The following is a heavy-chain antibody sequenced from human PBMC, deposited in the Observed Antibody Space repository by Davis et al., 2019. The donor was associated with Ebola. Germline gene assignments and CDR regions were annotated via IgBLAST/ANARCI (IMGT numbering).Heavy chain of an antibody. CDR1: GFTVRTYF. CDR2: IQSGGGT. V-gene: IGHV3-66*01. J-gene: IGHJ5*02. D-gene: IGHD3-10*01. CDR3: ARSNVLLWFRDPPGWFDP. Sequence: GESLKISCAATGFTVRTYFMNWVRQAPGKGLEWVSVIQSGGGTYYADSVKGRFTISRDNSENTLYLQMNSLRAEDTAVYYCARSNVLLWFRDPPGWFDPWGQGTLVTVSS.